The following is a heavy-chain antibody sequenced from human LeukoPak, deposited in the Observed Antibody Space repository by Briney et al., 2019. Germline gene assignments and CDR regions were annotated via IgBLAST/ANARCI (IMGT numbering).Heavy chain of an antibody. J-gene: IGHJ4*02. CDR2: IESKTDGGTT. D-gene: IGHD3-10*01. V-gene: IGHV3-15*04. CDR3: TTYGSGRKFDY. CDR1: GGSISSSNW. Sequence: NPSETLSLTCAVSGGSISSSNWWSWVRQPPGKGLEWVGRIESKTDGGTTDYAAPVKGRFTISRDDSTNTLYLQMNSLKSEDIAVYYCTTYGSGRKFDYWGQGILVTVSS.